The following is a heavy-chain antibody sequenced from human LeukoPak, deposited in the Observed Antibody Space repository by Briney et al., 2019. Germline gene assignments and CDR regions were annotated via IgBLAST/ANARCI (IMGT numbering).Heavy chain of an antibody. D-gene: IGHD5-18*01. CDR1: GFTFSSYS. CDR2: ISSSSSYI. Sequence: PGGSLRLSCAASGFTFSSYSMNWVRQAPGKGLEWVSSISSSSSYIYYADSVKGRFTISRDNAKNSLYLQMNSLRAEDTAVYYCARDSRGYSYGYYYYYYMDVWGKGTTVTVSS. CDR3: ARDSRGYSYGYYYYYYMDV. V-gene: IGHV3-21*01. J-gene: IGHJ6*03.